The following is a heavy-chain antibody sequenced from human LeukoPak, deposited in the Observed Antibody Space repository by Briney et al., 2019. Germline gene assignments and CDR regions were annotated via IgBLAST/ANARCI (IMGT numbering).Heavy chain of an antibody. V-gene: IGHV4-59*12. CDR2: MYYSGST. D-gene: IGHD2-8*01. CDR3: ARDSLMEPYMDFDY. Sequence: SETLSLTCTVSGASISGYYWNWIRQPPGKGLEWIGYMYYSGSTNYNPSLKSRVTMSGDTSKNELSLKLSSVTAADTAVYYCARDSLMEPYMDFDYWGQGTLVTVSS. J-gene: IGHJ4*02. CDR1: GASISGYY.